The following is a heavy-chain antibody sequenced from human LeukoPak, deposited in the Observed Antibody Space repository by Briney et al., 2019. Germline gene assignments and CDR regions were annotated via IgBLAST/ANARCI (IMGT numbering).Heavy chain of an antibody. Sequence: GGSLRLSCAASGFTFSSYGMSWVRQAPGKGLEWVSAISGSGGSTYYADSVKGRFTTSRDSAKSSLYLQMNSLRAEDTAVYYCGRGHWGLDYWGQGALVTVSS. CDR1: GFTFSSYG. CDR2: ISGSGGST. CDR3: GRGHWGLDY. D-gene: IGHD7-27*01. J-gene: IGHJ4*02. V-gene: IGHV3-23*01.